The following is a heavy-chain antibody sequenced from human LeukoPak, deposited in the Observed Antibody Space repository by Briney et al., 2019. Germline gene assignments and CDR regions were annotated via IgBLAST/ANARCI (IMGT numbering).Heavy chain of an antibody. Sequence: PGGSLRLSCAASGFTFSSYGMHWVRQAPGKGLEWVAFIRYDGSNKYYADSVKGRFTISRDNSKNALYLQMNSLRAEDTAVYYCASGKWSGYLNYFDYWGQGTLVTVSS. V-gene: IGHV3-30*02. CDR1: GFTFSSYG. CDR3: ASGKWSGYLNYFDY. J-gene: IGHJ4*02. CDR2: IRYDGSNK. D-gene: IGHD3-3*01.